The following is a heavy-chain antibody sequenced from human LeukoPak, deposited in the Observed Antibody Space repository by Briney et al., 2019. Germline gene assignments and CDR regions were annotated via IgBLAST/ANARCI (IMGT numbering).Heavy chain of an antibody. V-gene: IGHV3-30-3*01. Sequence: PGGSLRLPCAASGFTFSSYVMHWVRQAPGKGLEWVAVISYDGSNKYYADSVKGRFTVSRDTSKNTLYLQMNSLRAEDTAVYYCAREDIVVVPASGYFDYWGQGTLVTVSS. J-gene: IGHJ4*02. D-gene: IGHD2-2*01. CDR1: GFTFSSYV. CDR3: AREDIVVVPASGYFDY. CDR2: ISYDGSNK.